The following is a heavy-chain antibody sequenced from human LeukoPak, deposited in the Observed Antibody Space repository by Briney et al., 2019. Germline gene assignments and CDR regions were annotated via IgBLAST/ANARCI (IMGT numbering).Heavy chain of an antibody. CDR2: INPNNHGT. CDR1: GFTFTGYY. V-gene: IGHV1-2*02. D-gene: IGHD2-21*01. CDR3: ARTLFNFQDAYYYYGMNV. J-gene: IGHJ6*02. Sequence: ASVKVSCKASGFTFTGYYLHWVRQAPGQGLEWMGWINPNNHGTKYAQKFQGRVTITTATSTSTAFMELRSLRADDSAVYYCARTLFNFQDAYYYYGMNVWGQGTTVTVSS.